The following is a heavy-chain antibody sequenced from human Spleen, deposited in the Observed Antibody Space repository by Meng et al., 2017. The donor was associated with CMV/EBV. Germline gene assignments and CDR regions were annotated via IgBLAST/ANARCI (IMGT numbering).Heavy chain of an antibody. CDR2: ISSSSSYI. D-gene: IGHD3-10*01. V-gene: IGHV3-21*01. Sequence: GGSLRLSCAASGFTVSSNYMSWVRQAPGKGLEWVSSISSSSSYIYYADSVKGRFTISRDNAKNSLYLQMNSLRAEDTAVYYCAREPTYGSGSYSLDYWGQGTLVTVSS. CDR3: AREPTYGSGSYSLDY. J-gene: IGHJ4*02. CDR1: GFTVSSNY.